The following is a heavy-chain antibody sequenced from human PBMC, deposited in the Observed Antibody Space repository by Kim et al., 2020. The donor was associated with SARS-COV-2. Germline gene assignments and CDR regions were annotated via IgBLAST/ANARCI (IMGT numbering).Heavy chain of an antibody. J-gene: IGHJ3*02. D-gene: IGHD3-10*01. Sequence: YVDSGKGRFTISRDNAKNSLYLQMDSLRAEDTAVYYCARDKSIPSYDAFDIWGQGTMVTVSS. CDR3: ARDKSIPSYDAFDI. V-gene: IGHV3-7*03.